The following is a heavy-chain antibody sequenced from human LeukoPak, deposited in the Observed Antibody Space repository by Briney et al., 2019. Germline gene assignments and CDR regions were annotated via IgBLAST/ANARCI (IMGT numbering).Heavy chain of an antibody. D-gene: IGHD1-26*01. Sequence: VASVKVSCKAFGYTFTSNYMHWVRQAPGQGPEWMGVISPSGGSTTYAQKFQGRVTLTRDMSTSTDYLELSSLRSEDTAVYYCATTTIRLGYWGQGTPVTVSS. CDR1: GYTFTSNY. CDR2: ISPSGGST. CDR3: ATTTIRLGY. V-gene: IGHV1-46*01. J-gene: IGHJ4*02.